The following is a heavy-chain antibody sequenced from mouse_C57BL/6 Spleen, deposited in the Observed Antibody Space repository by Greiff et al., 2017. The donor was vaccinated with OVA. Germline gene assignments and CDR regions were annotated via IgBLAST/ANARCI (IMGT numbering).Heavy chain of an antibody. V-gene: IGHV1-66*01. J-gene: IGHJ4*01. CDR1: GYSFTSYY. Sequence: QVQLKESGPELVKPGASVKISCKASGYSFTSYYIHWVKQRPGQGLEWIGWIYPGSGNTKYNEKFKGKATLTADTSSSTAYMQLSSLTSEDSAVYYCARGGLGYAMDYWGQGTSVTVSS. CDR3: ARGGLGYAMDY. CDR2: IYPGSGNT. D-gene: IGHD2-2*01.